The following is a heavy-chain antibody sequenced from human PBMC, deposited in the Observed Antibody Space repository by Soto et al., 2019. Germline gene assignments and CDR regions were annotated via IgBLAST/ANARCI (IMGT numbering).Heavy chain of an antibody. CDR1: GGSISSGGYS. J-gene: IGHJ5*02. Sequence: QLQLQESGSGLVKPSQTLSLTCAVSGGSISSGGYSWSWIRQPPGKGLEWIGYIYHSGSTYYNPSPXSXXTVSVVRSKNQFPLKLSSVTAADTAVYYCARVPSPWGQGTLVTVSS. CDR2: IYHSGST. V-gene: IGHV4-30-2*01. CDR3: ARVPSP.